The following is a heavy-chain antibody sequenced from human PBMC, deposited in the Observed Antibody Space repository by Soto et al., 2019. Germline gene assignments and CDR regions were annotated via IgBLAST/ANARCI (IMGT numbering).Heavy chain of an antibody. Sequence: PGGSLRLSCAASGFSFSGSAMHWVRQASGKGLEWVGRVRSKVNNYATSYAASVKGRFTISRDDSKNTLYLQMGSLRADDTAVYYCARDNGVATILVDYWGQGTLVTVSS. J-gene: IGHJ4*02. D-gene: IGHD5-12*01. CDR1: GFSFSGSA. CDR3: ARDNGVATILVDY. V-gene: IGHV3-73*01. CDR2: VRSKVNNYAT.